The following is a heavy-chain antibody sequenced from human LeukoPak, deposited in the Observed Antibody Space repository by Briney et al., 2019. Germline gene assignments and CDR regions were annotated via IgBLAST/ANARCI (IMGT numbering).Heavy chain of an antibody. V-gene: IGHV3-7*01. CDR3: ARPGGGAFFGDFDY. CDR2: IKQDGSEK. CDR1: GFTFSSYW. D-gene: IGHD3-3*01. J-gene: IGHJ4*02. Sequence: PGGSLRLSCAASGFTFSSYWMSWVRQAPGKGLEWVANIKQDGSEKYYVDSVKGRFSISGDNAKNSLFLQMSSLRAEDTAVYYCARPGGGAFFGDFDYWGQGTLVTVSS.